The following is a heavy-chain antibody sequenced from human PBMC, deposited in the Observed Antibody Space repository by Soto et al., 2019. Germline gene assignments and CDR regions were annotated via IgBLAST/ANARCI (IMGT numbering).Heavy chain of an antibody. D-gene: IGHD2-15*01. CDR1: GYTFTSCY. CDR2: VTPSGGST. Sequence: VQLVQSGAEVKKPGASVKVSCKASGYTFTSCYMHWVRQAPGQGLAWMGIVTPSGGSTSYAQKFQGRVNMTRDTSTSTVYMELSSLRSEDTAVYYCARGALGDGYCSGGSCSDAFDIWGQGTMVTVSS. V-gene: IGHV1-46*03. CDR3: ARGALGDGYCSGGSCSDAFDI. J-gene: IGHJ3*02.